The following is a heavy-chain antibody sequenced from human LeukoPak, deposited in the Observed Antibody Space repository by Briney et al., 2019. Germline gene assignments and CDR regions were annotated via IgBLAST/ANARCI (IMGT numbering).Heavy chain of an antibody. CDR3: AREGYSYGSDYYGMDV. D-gene: IGHD5-18*01. CDR2: ITGSGGNT. V-gene: IGHV3-23*01. J-gene: IGHJ6*02. CDR1: GFIFSSYS. Sequence: PGGSLRLSCAASGFIFSSYSMSWVRQAPGKGLEWVSVITGSGGNTYYADSVKGRFTISKDNSKNTLYLQMNSLRAEDTAVYYCAREGYSYGSDYYGMDVWGQGTTVTVSS.